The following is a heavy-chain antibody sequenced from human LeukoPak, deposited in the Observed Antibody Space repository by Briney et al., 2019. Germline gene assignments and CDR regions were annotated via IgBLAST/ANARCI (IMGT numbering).Heavy chain of an antibody. CDR2: IYYSGST. CDR1: GGSISSTSYY. Sequence: SETLSLTCTVSGGSISSTSYYWGWIRQPPGKGLEWIGNIYYSGSTYYNPSLKSRVTISLDTSKNQFSLKLNSVTAADTAVYYCARVDGSCSGGSCPSGNWFDPRGQGTLVTVSS. D-gene: IGHD2-15*01. CDR3: ARVDGSCSGGSCPSGNWFDP. V-gene: IGHV4-39*01. J-gene: IGHJ5*02.